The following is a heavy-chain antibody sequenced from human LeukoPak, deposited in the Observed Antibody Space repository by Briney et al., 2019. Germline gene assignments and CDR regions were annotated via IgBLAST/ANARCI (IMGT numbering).Heavy chain of an antibody. V-gene: IGHV3-7*04. CDR1: GFTFSRYW. J-gene: IGHJ4*02. Sequence: GGSLRLPCAASGFTFSRYWMRWVRQAPGKGLELVANIKEDGGEKYYVDSVRGRFTISRDNAKNSLYLQMNSLRAEDTAVYYCARDLTYLDYWGQGTLVTVSS. CDR2: IKEDGGEK. CDR3: ARDLTYLDY. D-gene: IGHD1-20*01.